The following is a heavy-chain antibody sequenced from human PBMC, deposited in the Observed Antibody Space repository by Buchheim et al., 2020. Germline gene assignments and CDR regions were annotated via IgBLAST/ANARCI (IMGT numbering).Heavy chain of an antibody. V-gene: IGHV3-49*02. CDR2: IRSKAYGGTT. J-gene: IGHJ4*02. Sequence: WVRQAPGKGLEWVGFIRSKAYGGTTEYAASVKGRFTISRDDSKNTLYLQMNSLKTEDTAVYYCTTDPGQLAPRYFDYWGQGTL. D-gene: IGHD6-6*01. CDR3: TTDPGQLAPRYFDY.